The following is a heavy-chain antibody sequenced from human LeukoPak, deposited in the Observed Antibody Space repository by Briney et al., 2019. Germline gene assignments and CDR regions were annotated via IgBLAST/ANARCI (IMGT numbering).Heavy chain of an antibody. CDR2: IYPGDSDT. J-gene: IGHJ6*03. CDR1: GYSITSYW. CDR3: ARIKTYYYDSSGYYDRYYMDV. V-gene: IGHV5-51*01. D-gene: IGHD3-22*01. Sequence: GKSLKISCNASGYSITSYWIGWVRQMPGKGLEWMGIIYPGDSDTRYSPSFQGQVTISADKSISTAYLQWSSPKASDTAMYYCARIKTYYYDSSGYYDRYYMDVWGKGTTVTVSS.